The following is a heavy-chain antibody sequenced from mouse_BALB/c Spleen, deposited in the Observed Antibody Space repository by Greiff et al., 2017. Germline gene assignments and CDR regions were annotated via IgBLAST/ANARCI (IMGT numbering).Heavy chain of an antibody. CDR2: IYPGSGNT. V-gene: IGHV1-84*02. J-gene: IGHJ3*01. D-gene: IGHD2-14*01. CDR3: ARSDYRYDGFAY. Sequence: QVQLKESGPELVKPGASVKISCKASGYTFTDYYINWVKQKPGQGLEWIGWIYPGSGNTKYNEKFKGKATLTVDTSSSTAYMQLSSLTSEDTAVYFCARSDYRYDGFAYWGQGTLVTVSA. CDR1: GYTFTDYY.